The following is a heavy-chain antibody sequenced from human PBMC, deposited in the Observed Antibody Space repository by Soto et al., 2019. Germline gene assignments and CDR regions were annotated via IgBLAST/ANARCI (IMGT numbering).Heavy chain of an antibody. CDR1: GFTFSSYG. D-gene: IGHD3-16*01. CDR2: ISYDGSDK. CDR3: ASSRPGGIFHY. Sequence: GGSLRLSCAASGFTFSSYGMHWVRQAPGKGLEWVAVISYDGSDKDYADSVKGRFTISRDNSRNSLYLQMNSLKVEDTAVYYCASSRPGGIFHYWGQGTQVTVSS. V-gene: IGHV3-30*03. J-gene: IGHJ4*02.